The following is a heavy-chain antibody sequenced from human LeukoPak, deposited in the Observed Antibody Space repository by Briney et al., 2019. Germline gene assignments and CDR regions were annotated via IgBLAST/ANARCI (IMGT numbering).Heavy chain of an antibody. CDR3: AKSEYCTNGVCSYFDY. Sequence: PGGSLRLSCAASGFIFSIYGMHWVRQAPGKGLEWVAFIRYDGSNKYYADSVKGRFTISRDNSKNTLYLQMNSLRAEVTAVYYCAKSEYCTNGVCSYFDYWGQGTLVTVSS. J-gene: IGHJ4*02. CDR1: GFIFSIYG. D-gene: IGHD2-8*01. CDR2: IRYDGSNK. V-gene: IGHV3-30*02.